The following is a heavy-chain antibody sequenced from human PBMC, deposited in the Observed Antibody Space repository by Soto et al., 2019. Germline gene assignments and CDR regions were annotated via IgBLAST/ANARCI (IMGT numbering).Heavy chain of an antibody. CDR1: GLSFSDYP. CDR3: AKPQSGSYYAACDV. J-gene: IGHJ3*01. Sequence: EVQLLESGGALVQPGGSLRLSCAVSGLSFSDYPMDWVRQAPGKGLEWVSRISGTALSTYYADSVKGRFTISRDNSNNTPYLDMSSLTNEDTAVYYCAKPQSGSYYAACDVWGQGTTVTVSS. D-gene: IGHD1-26*01. CDR2: ISGTALST. V-gene: IGHV3-23*01.